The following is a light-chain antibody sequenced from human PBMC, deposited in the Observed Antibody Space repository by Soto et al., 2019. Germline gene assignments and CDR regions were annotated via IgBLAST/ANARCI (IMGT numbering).Light chain of an antibody. CDR1: QSVSSSY. CDR2: GAS. CDR3: QQYGSSPPIT. J-gene: IGKJ5*01. Sequence: EIVLTQSPGTLSLSPGERATLSCRSSQSVSSSYVVWYQQKPGQAPRLLIYGASSRATGIPDRFSGSGSGTDFTLTISRLEPEDFAVYYCQQYGSSPPITFGQGTRLEI. V-gene: IGKV3-20*01.